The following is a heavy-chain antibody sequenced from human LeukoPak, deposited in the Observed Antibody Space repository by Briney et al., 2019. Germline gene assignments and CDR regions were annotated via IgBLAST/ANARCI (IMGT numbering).Heavy chain of an antibody. CDR1: GGSISSSSYY. CDR3: ARGGVGLVYGSGSYWRGLDY. D-gene: IGHD3-10*01. CDR2: IYYSGST. V-gene: IGHV4-39*07. J-gene: IGHJ4*02. Sequence: PSETLSLTCTVSGGSISSSSYYWGWLRQPPGTGLEWIGSIYYSGSTYYNPSLKSRVTISVDTSKNQFSLKLSSVTAADTAVYYCARGGVGLVYGSGSYWRGLDYWGQGTLVTVSS.